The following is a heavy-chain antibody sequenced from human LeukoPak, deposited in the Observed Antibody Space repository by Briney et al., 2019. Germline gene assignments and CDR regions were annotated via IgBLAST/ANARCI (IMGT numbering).Heavy chain of an antibody. CDR2: ISSSGSTI. D-gene: IGHD6-19*01. CDR1: GFTFSSYE. J-gene: IGHJ4*02. CDR3: ARAKRTAMASRIFSSGWYYFDY. V-gene: IGHV3-48*03. Sequence: GGSLRLSCAASGFTFSSYEMNWVRQAPGKGLEWVSYISSSGSTIYYADSVKGRFTISRDNAKNSLYLQMNSLRAGDTAVYYCARAKRTAMASRIFSSGWYYFDYWGQGTLVTVSS.